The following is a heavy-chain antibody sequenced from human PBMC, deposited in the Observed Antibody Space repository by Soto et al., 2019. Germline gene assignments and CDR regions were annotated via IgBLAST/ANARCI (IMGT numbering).Heavy chain of an antibody. Sequence: QVQLQESGPGLVKPSGTLSLTCAVSSGSISSSNWWSWVRQPPGKGLEWIGEIAHTENTNYNPSLKSRVTISVDKSKNQFSLRLTSVTAADTAVYYCASHLVMTGTRGFDHWGQGTLFTVSS. V-gene: IGHV4-4*02. CDR3: ASHLVMTGTRGFDH. D-gene: IGHD3-9*01. CDR2: IAHTENT. CDR1: SGSISSSNW. J-gene: IGHJ4*02.